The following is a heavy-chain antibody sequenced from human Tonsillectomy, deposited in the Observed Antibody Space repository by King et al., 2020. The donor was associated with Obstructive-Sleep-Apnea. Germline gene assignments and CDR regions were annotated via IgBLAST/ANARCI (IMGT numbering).Heavy chain of an antibody. CDR1: GFTFDDYA. Sequence: VQLLESGGGLVQPGRSLRLSCVASGFTFDDYAMHWVLQAPGKGLEWGSGLSWNSVSIGYVDAVKGRFTISRDNVKKYLYLQMNSLRVEDTALYYCAKDKDSSGWYADYWGQGTLVTVSS. CDR2: LSWNSVSI. V-gene: IGHV3-9*01. CDR3: AKDKDSSGWYADY. J-gene: IGHJ4*02. D-gene: IGHD6-19*01.